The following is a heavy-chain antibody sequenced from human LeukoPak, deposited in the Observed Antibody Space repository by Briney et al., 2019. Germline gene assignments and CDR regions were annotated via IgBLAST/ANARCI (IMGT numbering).Heavy chain of an antibody. Sequence: GAAVKVSCKASGGTFSSYAISWVRQAPGQGLEWMGGIIPIFGTANYAQKFQGRVTITRDTSASTAYMELSSLRSEDTAVYYCARDGVSSGRFDYWGQGTLVTVSS. J-gene: IGHJ4*02. CDR2: IIPIFGTA. V-gene: IGHV1-69*05. D-gene: IGHD6-25*01. CDR3: ARDGVSSGRFDY. CDR1: GGTFSSYA.